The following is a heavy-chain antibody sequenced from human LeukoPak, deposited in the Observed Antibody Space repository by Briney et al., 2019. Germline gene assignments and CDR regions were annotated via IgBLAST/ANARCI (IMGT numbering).Heavy chain of an antibody. J-gene: IGHJ4*02. CDR2: IYNAGYT. CDR1: GGSISGGSYY. Sequence: PSETLSLTCTVFGGSISGGSYYWSWIRQPAGKGLEWIGRIYNAGYTNYNPSLKSRLTMSVDTSKNQFSLKLSSVTAADTAIYYCTRHNYGSDNYYFDYWGQGTLVTVSS. D-gene: IGHD3-10*01. CDR3: TRHNYGSDNYYFDY. V-gene: IGHV4-61*02.